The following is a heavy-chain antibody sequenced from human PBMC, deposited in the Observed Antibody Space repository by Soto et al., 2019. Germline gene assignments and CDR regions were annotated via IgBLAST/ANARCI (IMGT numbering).Heavy chain of an antibody. V-gene: IGHV1-69*06. Sequence: QVQLVQSGAEVKKPGSSVKVSCKASGGTFSSYAISWVQQAPGQGLEWMGGIIPIFGTANYAQKFQGRVTITADKSTSTAYMELSSLRSEDTAVYYCARDNGYSSGWYRYHDYWGQGTLVTVSS. D-gene: IGHD6-19*01. J-gene: IGHJ4*02. CDR3: ARDNGYSSGWYRYHDY. CDR1: GGTFSSYA. CDR2: IIPIFGTA.